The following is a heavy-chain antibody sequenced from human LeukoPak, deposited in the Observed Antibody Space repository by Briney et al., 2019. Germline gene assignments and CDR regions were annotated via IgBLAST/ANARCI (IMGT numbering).Heavy chain of an antibody. V-gene: IGHV3-30*02. CDR1: GFTFSSYG. J-gene: IGHJ4*02. Sequence: GGSLRLSCAASGFTFSSYGMHWVRQAPGKGLEWVAFIRYDGSNKYYADSVKGRFTISRDNSKNTLYLQMSSLRAEDTAVYYCAKGRDYGDYVGYFDYWGQGALVTVSS. CDR3: AKGRDYGDYVGYFDY. CDR2: IRYDGSNK. D-gene: IGHD4-17*01.